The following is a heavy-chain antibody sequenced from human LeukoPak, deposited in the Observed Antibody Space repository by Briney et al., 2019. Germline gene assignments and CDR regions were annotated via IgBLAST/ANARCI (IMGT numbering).Heavy chain of an antibody. CDR3: ARARITIFGVVTNYYGMTS. V-gene: IGHV1-2*02. CDR2: INPNSGGT. Sequence: ASVKVSCKASGCTFTGYYMHWVRQAPGQGLEWMGWINPNSGGTNYAQKFQGRVTMTRDTSISTAYMELSRLRSDDTAVYYCARARITIFGVVTNYYGMTSGAKGPRSPSP. D-gene: IGHD3-3*01. CDR1: GCTFTGYY. J-gene: IGHJ6*02.